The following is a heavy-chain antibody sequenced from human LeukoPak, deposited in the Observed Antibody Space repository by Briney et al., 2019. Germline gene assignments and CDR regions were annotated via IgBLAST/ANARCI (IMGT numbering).Heavy chain of an antibody. CDR1: GGSFSGYY. Sequence: SETLSLTCAVYGGSFSGYYWSWIRQPPGKGLEWIGEINHSGSTNYNPSLKSRVTISVDTSKNQFSLKLSSVTAADTAVYYCAREAGRIQLWSRKYYFGYWGQGTLVTVSS. J-gene: IGHJ4*02. V-gene: IGHV4-34*01. CDR3: AREAGRIQLWSRKYYFGY. D-gene: IGHD5-18*01. CDR2: INHSGST.